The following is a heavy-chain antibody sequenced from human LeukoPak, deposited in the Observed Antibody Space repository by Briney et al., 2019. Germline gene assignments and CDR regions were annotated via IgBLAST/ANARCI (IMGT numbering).Heavy chain of an antibody. CDR2: IFYSGNA. CDR1: GDSISSGVYY. Sequence: SETLSLTCTVSGDSISSGVYYWSWIRQYPGRGLEWIGYIFYSGNAYYNPSLKSRAAMSVDTSKNQFSLRLRSVTAADTAIYYCARENSGSYLRKWSDPWGQGSLVTVSS. D-gene: IGHD1-26*01. CDR3: ARENSGSYLRKWSDP. V-gene: IGHV4-31*03. J-gene: IGHJ5*02.